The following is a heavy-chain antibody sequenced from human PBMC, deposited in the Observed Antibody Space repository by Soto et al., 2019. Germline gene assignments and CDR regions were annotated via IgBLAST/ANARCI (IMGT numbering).Heavy chain of an antibody. J-gene: IGHJ6*02. CDR1: DDFISSYY. CDR3: ARADYEILTGSYAMDV. D-gene: IGHD3-9*01. CDR2: VSTNGAT. Sequence: QVQLQESGPRLVKPSETLSLTCTVSDDFISSYYWNWIRQPAGKGLEWIGRVSTNGATNYNPSLESRVTMSVDTSKIQFSLKLTSVTAADTAVYFCARADYEILTGSYAMDVWGQGTTVTVSS. V-gene: IGHV4-4*07.